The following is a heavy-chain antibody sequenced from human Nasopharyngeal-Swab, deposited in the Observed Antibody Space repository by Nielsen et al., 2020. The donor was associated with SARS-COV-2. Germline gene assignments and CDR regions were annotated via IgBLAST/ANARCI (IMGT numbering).Heavy chain of an antibody. V-gene: IGHV3-7*05. CDR2: LKQDGSEK. CDR3: ARNGSLGYSGGWGYGSSPLYNAMDV. CDR1: GFTFSSYA. J-gene: IGHJ6*02. Sequence: GESLKISCAASGFTFSSYAMSWVRQAPGKGLEWVAYLKQDGSEKNYVDSVRGRFTISRDNAKNSLYLQMNSLRAEDTAVYYCARNGSLGYSGGWGYGSSPLYNAMDVWGQGTTVTVSS. D-gene: IGHD6-19*01.